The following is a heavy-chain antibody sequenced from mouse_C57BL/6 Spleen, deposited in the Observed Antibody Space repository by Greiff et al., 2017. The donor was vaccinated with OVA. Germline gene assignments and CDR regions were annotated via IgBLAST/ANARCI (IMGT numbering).Heavy chain of an antibody. CDR2: IYPRSGNT. V-gene: IGHV1-81*01. D-gene: IGHD2-1*01. CDR1: GYTFTSYG. CDR3: ARARIYYGNYVDWYFDV. J-gene: IGHJ1*03. Sequence: QVQLQQSGAELARPGASVKLSCKASGYTFTSYGISWVKQRTGQGLEWIGEIYPRSGNTYYNEKFKGKATLTADKSSSTAYMELRSLTSEDSAVYFCARARIYYGNYVDWYFDVWGTGTTVTVSS.